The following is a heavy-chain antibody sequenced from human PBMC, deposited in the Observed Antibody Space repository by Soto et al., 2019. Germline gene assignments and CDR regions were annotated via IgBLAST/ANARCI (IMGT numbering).Heavy chain of an antibody. CDR3: AREVDYGDYVFDY. Sequence: RVSCKASGGTFSSYTISWVRQAPGQGLEWMGRIIPILGIANYAQKFQGRVTITADKSASTAYMELSSLRSEDTAVYYCAREVDYGDYVFDYWGQGTLVTVSS. J-gene: IGHJ4*02. CDR1: GGTFSSYT. CDR2: IIPILGIA. D-gene: IGHD4-17*01. V-gene: IGHV1-69*04.